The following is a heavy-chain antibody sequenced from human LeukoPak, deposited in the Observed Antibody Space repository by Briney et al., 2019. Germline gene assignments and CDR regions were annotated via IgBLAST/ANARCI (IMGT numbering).Heavy chain of an antibody. J-gene: IGHJ4*02. CDR2: IYYSGST. CDR3: ARDYYDSSGYYSPFDY. V-gene: IGHV4-30-4*01. D-gene: IGHD3-22*01. Sequence: ASQTLSLTCTVSGGSISSGDYYWSWIRQPPGKGLEWIGYIYYSGSTYYNPSLKSRVTMSVDTSKNQFSLKLSSVTAADTAVYYCARDYYDSSGYYSPFDYWGQGTLVTVSS. CDR1: GGSISSGDYY.